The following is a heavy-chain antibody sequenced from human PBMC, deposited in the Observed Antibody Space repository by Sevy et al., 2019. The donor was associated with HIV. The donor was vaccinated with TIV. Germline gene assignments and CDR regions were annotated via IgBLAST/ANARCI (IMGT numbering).Heavy chain of an antibody. J-gene: IGHJ3*02. CDR3: AKDGYDSSGYYPMGAFDI. CDR1: GFTFVTYA. CDR2: VSGSGATT. Sequence: GGSLRLSCAASGFTFVTYAMNWVRQAPGKGLEWVSGVSGSGATTLYADSVKGRFSISRDNSKNTLYLQINSLRAEDTAVYYCAKDGYDSSGYYPMGAFDIWGQGTMVTVSS. V-gene: IGHV3-23*01. D-gene: IGHD3-22*01.